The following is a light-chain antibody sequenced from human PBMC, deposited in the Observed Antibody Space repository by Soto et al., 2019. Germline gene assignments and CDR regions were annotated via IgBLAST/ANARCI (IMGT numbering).Light chain of an antibody. V-gene: IGLV2-14*01. Sequence: QSALTQPASLSGSPGQSITLSCTGTSSDVGGYKYVSWYQQHPGKAPRLMIYEVNNRPSGVSNRFSGSKSGNTASLTISGLRTQDEADYYCSSFTSSSTVIFGGGTKLTVL. CDR3: SSFTSSSTVI. J-gene: IGLJ2*01. CDR1: SSDVGGYKY. CDR2: EVN.